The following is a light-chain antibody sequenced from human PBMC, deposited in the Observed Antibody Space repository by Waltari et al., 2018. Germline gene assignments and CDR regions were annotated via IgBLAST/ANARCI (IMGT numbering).Light chain of an antibody. J-gene: IGLJ3*02. V-gene: IGLV4-69*01. CDR3: QTGRHGTWV. CDR1: SGHSSNV. CDR2: VNSDGSH. Sequence: QLVLTQSPSASASLGASVRLTCTLSSGHSSNVIAWLQQQPQKGPRDLRKVNSDGSHSKGGEIPDRFAGSSSGAEPYLSSASLQSEDEADYYCQTGRHGTWVFGGGTSLTVL.